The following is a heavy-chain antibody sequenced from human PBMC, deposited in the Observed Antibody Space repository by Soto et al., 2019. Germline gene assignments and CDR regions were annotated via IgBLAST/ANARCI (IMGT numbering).Heavy chain of an antibody. Sequence: SETLSLTCTVSGGSISSYYWSWIRQPPGKGLEWIGYIYYSGSTNYNPSLKSRVTISVDTSKNQFSLKLSSVTAADTAVYYCAREHRGGYCSSTSCSRSNWFDPWGQGTLVTVS. CDR3: AREHRGGYCSSTSCSRSNWFDP. D-gene: IGHD2-2*01. V-gene: IGHV4-59*01. J-gene: IGHJ5*02. CDR1: GGSISSYY. CDR2: IYYSGST.